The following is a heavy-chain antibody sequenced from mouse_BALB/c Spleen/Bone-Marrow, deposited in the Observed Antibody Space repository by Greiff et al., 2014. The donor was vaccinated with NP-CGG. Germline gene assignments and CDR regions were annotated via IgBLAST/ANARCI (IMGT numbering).Heavy chain of an antibody. CDR1: GFNIKDTY. Sequence: VHVKQSGAELVKPGASVKLSCTASGFNIKDTYMHWVKQRPEQGLEWIGRIDPANGNTKYDPKFQGKATITADTSSNTAYLQLSSLTSEDTAVYYCARGDYGGFACWGQGTLVTVSA. J-gene: IGHJ3*01. CDR2: IDPANGNT. CDR3: ARGDYGGFAC. D-gene: IGHD2-4*01. V-gene: IGHV14-3*02.